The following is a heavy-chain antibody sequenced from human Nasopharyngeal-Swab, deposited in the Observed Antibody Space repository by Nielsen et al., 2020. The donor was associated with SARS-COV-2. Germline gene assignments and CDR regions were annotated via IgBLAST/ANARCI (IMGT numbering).Heavy chain of an antibody. J-gene: IGHJ4*02. CDR2: IFSNDEK. Sequence: SGPTLVKPTETLTLTFTVSGFSLSNARMGVSWIRQPPGKALEWLAHIFSNDEKSYSTSLKSRLTISKDTSKSQVVLTMTNMDPVDTATYYCAVTYRNIVATIWWYYWGQGTRVTVSS. V-gene: IGHV2-26*01. CDR1: GFSLSNARMG. D-gene: IGHD5-12*01. CDR3: AVTYRNIVATIWWYY.